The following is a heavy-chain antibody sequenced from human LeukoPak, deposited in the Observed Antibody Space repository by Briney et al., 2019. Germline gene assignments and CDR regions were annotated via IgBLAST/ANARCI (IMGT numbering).Heavy chain of an antibody. Sequence: SETLSLTCSVSGGSITSGDYFWGWMRQSPGKGLEWIGSINYRGFTHYNPSLNSRVTISVDTSKNKCSLKLSSVTAADTAVYYCARHVGQWLWYFDHWGQGTLVTVSS. D-gene: IGHD6-19*01. CDR2: INYRGFT. J-gene: IGHJ4*02. V-gene: IGHV4-39*01. CDR3: ARHVGQWLWYFDH. CDR1: GGSITSGDYF.